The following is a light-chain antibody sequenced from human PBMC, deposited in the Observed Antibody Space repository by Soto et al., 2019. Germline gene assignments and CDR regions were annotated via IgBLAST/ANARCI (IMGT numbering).Light chain of an antibody. CDR2: DAS. CDR1: RSISDW. J-gene: IGKJ1*01. V-gene: IGKV1-5*01. Sequence: DIQMTKSPSSLSASVGDRVTITCRASRSISDWLAWYQQKPGKAPELLIFDASNLKSGVSSRFSGSGSGTEFTLTISRLQPDDVATYYCLQYSSHSWTFGQGTKV. CDR3: LQYSSHSWT.